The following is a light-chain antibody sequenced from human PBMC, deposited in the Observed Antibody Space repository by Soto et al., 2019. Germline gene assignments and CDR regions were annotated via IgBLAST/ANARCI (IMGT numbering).Light chain of an antibody. CDR2: GAS. J-gene: IGKJ2*01. CDR1: QSVSSTY. Sequence: EIVLTQSPGTLSLSPGERATLSCRASQSVSSTYIAWYQQNPGRAPRLLIYGASNRATGIPDRFSGSGSGTDFTLTISRLEPEDLAVYFCQQYGRSPPFTFGQGTKVEIK. V-gene: IGKV3-20*01. CDR3: QQYGRSPPFT.